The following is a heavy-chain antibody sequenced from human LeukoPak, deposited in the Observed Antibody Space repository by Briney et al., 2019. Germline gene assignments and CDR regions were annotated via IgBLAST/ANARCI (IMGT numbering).Heavy chain of an antibody. CDR3: ARGIVVVSAAWYYYGMDV. D-gene: IGHD2-21*01. CDR2: INPNSGGT. CDR1: GYTFTAYY. J-gene: IGHJ6*02. Sequence: GASVKVSCKASGYTFTAYYMHWVRQAPGQGLEGMGWINPNSGGTNYAQNFQGRVTMTRDTSITTAYMELSSLSSDDTAVYYCARGIVVVSAAWYYYGMDVWGQGTTVTVSS. V-gene: IGHV1-2*02.